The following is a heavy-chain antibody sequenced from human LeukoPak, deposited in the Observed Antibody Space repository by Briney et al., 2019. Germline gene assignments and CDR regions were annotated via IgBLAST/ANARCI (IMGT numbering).Heavy chain of an antibody. CDR3: ATSDDFWTGYFFHY. V-gene: IGHV3-48*03. D-gene: IGHD3/OR15-3a*01. CDR2: ISSSGSTI. Sequence: GGSLRLSCAASGFTFSSYEMNWVRQAPGKGLEWVSYISSSGSTINYADSVKGRFTISRDNAKNSLYLQMNSLRAEDTAVYYCATSDDFWTGYFFHYWGQGTLVTVSS. CDR1: GFTFSSYE. J-gene: IGHJ4*02.